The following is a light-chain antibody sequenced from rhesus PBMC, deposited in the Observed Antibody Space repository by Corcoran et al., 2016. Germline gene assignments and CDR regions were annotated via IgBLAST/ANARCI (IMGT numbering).Light chain of an antibody. J-gene: IGKJ1*01. Sequence: DVRMTQSPSSLSASVGDTVTITCRASQGINNYLAWYQQKPGKAPKPRIDSASNLESGVPSRFSGSGSWTYFTLTISSLQPEDFATYYCPQHDNYPPTFGQVTRVEIK. CDR2: SAS. V-gene: IGKV1S14*01. CDR3: PQHDNYPPT. CDR1: QGINNY.